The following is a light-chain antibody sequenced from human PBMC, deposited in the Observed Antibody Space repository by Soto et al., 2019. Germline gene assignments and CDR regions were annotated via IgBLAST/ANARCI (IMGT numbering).Light chain of an antibody. V-gene: IGLV2-8*01. CDR3: SSHSGSNKV. CDR1: SSDVGGYKY. CDR2: EVS. J-gene: IGLJ2*01. Sequence: QSALTQPPSASGSPGQSVTISCTGTSSDVGGYKYVSWYQQHPGKAPRLIMYEVSKRPSGVPDRFSGSKSGNTASLTVSGLQAEDEADYYCSSHSGSNKVFGGGTKLTVL.